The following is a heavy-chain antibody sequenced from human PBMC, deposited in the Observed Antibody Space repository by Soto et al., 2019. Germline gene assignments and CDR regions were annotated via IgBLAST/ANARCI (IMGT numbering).Heavy chain of an antibody. CDR3: ARDLEGDIVVVPAAMSYYYYYMDV. CDR2: TYYRSKWYN. J-gene: IGHJ6*03. V-gene: IGHV6-1*01. CDR1: GDSVSSNSAA. D-gene: IGHD2-2*01. Sequence: SQTLSLTCAISGDSVSSNSAAWNWIRQSPSRGLEWLGRTYYRSKWYNDYAVSVKSRITINPDTSKNQFSLQLNSVTPEDTAVYYCARDLEGDIVVVPAAMSYYYYYMDVWGKGTTVTVSS.